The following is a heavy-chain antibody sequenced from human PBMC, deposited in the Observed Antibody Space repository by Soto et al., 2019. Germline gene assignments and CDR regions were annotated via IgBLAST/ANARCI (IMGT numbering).Heavy chain of an antibody. Sequence: PGGSLRLSCAASGFTFSSYAMSWVRQAPGKGLEWVSDISGSGGSTYYADSVKGRFTISRDNSKNTLYLQMNSLRAEDTAVYYCAKDRRPIAAAGGYFDYWGQGTLVTVSS. CDR2: ISGSGGST. V-gene: IGHV3-23*01. CDR3: AKDRRPIAAAGGYFDY. D-gene: IGHD6-13*01. J-gene: IGHJ4*02. CDR1: GFTFSSYA.